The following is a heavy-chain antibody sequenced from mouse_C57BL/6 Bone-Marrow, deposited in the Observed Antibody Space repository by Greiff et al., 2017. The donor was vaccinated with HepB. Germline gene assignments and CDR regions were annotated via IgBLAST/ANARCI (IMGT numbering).Heavy chain of an antibody. V-gene: IGHV2-6*01. D-gene: IGHD2-1*01. CDR1: GFSLTSYG. J-gene: IGHJ4*01. CDR3: ASWIYYGNPRRAMDY. CDR2: IWGVGST. Sequence: QVQLQQSGPGLVAPSQSLSITCTVSGFSLTSYGVDWVRQSPGKGLEWLGVIWGVGSTNYNSALKSRLSISKDNSKSQVFLKMNSLQTDDTAMYYCASWIYYGNPRRAMDYWGQGTSVTVSS.